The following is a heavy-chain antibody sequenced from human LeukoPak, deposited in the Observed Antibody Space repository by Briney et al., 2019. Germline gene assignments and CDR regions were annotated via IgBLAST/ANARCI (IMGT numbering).Heavy chain of an antibody. CDR1: GFTVSNNY. D-gene: IGHD3-16*01. V-gene: IGHV3-53*01. CDR2: IYSDGST. J-gene: IGHJ2*01. CDR3: ARDGGAGWYFDL. Sequence: PGGSLRLSCAASGFTVSNNYMSWVRQAPGKGLEWVSLIYSDGSTSYADSVKGRFTISRDNSKNTLYLQMNSLRVEDTAVYYCARDGGAGWYFDLWGRGTLVTVSS.